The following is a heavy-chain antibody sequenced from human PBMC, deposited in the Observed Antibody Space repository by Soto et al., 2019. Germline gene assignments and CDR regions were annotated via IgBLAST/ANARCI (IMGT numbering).Heavy chain of an antibody. CDR1: GYTFTSYY. CDR3: ARVAVAGLPPPAFDY. J-gene: IGHJ4*02. D-gene: IGHD6-19*01. Sequence: GASVKVSCKASGYTFTSYYMHWVRQAPGQGLEWMGIINPSGGSTSYAQKFQGRVTMTRDTSTSTVYMELSSLRSEDTAVYYCARVAVAGLPPPAFDYRGQGTLVTVSS. V-gene: IGHV1-46*01. CDR2: INPSGGST.